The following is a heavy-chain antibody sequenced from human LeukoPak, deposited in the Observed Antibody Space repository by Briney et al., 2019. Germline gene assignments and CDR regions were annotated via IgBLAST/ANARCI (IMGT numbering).Heavy chain of an antibody. D-gene: IGHD2-15*01. CDR1: GGSISSYY. CDR2: IYTSGST. V-gene: IGHV4-4*07. J-gene: IGHJ6*03. CDR3: ARDALSGPPIVFIMNYYYMDV. Sequence: ASETLSLTCTVSGGSISSYYWSWIRQPAGKGLEWIGRIYTSGSTNYNPSLKSRVTMSVDTSKNQFSLKLSSVTAADTAVYYCARDALSGPPIVFIMNYYYMDVWGKGTTVTVSS.